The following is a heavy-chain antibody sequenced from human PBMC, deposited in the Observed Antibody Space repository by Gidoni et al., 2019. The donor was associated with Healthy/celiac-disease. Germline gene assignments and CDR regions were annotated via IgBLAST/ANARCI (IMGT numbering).Heavy chain of an antibody. V-gene: IGHV1-8*01. Sequence: QVQLVQSGAEVTKPGASVKVSCKASGYTFTRYDINWVRQATAQGLEWMGWMNPNSGNTGYAQKFQGRVTMTRNTSISTAYMELSSLRSEDTAVYYCARTITKGSSWYYFDYWGQGTLVTVSS. J-gene: IGHJ4*02. CDR3: ARTITKGSSWYYFDY. CDR1: GYTFTRYD. D-gene: IGHD6-13*01. CDR2: MNPNSGNT.